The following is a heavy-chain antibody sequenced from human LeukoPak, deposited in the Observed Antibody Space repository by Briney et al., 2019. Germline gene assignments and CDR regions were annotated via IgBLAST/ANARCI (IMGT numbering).Heavy chain of an antibody. V-gene: IGHV1-46*03. CDR1: GYTFTSYY. CDR2: INPSGGST. J-gene: IGHJ4*02. CDR3: ASNRHYYDSSGYFF. D-gene: IGHD3-22*01. Sequence: ASVKVSCKASGYTFTSYYMHWVRQAPGQGLEWMGIINPSGGSTSYAQKFQGRVTITTDESTSTAYMELSSLRSEDTAVYYCASNRHYYDSSGYFFWGQGTLVTVSS.